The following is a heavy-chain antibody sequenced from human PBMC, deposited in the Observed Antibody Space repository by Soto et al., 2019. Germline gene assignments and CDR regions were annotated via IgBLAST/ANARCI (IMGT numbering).Heavy chain of an antibody. Sequence: SENVSCKSPGATLSLYSISRVSLAHGQGLEWMGGIIPIFGTANYAQKFQGRVTITADKSTSTAYMELSSLRSEDTAVYYCASPPTGPGYYYGMDVWCQGTTVTVSS. CDR1: GATLSLYS. D-gene: IGHD1-1*01. CDR3: ASPPTGPGYYYGMDV. J-gene: IGHJ6*02. CDR2: IIPIFGTA. V-gene: IGHV1-69*06.